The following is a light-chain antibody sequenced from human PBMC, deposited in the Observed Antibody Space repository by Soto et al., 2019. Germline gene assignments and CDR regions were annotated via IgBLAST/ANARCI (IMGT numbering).Light chain of an antibody. Sequence: AIRMTQSPSSFSASTGDRVTITCRASQGISSYLAWYQQKPGKAPKLLIYAASTLQSGVPSRFSGSGSGTDFTLTISCLQSEYFATYYCQQYYSYPFTFGPGTKVDSK. J-gene: IGKJ3*01. CDR1: QGISSY. V-gene: IGKV1-8*01. CDR2: AAS. CDR3: QQYYSYPFT.